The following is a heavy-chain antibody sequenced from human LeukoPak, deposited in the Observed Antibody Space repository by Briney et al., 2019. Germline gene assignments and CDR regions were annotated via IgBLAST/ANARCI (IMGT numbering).Heavy chain of an antibody. J-gene: IGHJ4*02. Sequence: SETLSLTCAVSGYSISSGYYWGWIRQHPGKGVEWIGSMFHSGNTYHNPSRKSRVTLSVDTAKNQFSLNLSSVAATDTAVYYCARIYGSSSGFDYWGQETLVTVSS. D-gene: IGHD6-6*01. CDR1: GYSISSGYY. CDR2: MFHSGNT. CDR3: ARIYGSSSGFDY. V-gene: IGHV4-38-2*01.